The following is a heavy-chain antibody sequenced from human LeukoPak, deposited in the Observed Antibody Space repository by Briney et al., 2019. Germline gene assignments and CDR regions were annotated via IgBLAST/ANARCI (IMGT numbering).Heavy chain of an antibody. D-gene: IGHD3-16*02. CDR3: ARLSVG. V-gene: IGHV3-48*01. Sequence: GGSLTLSCAASGFTFSSYSMNWVRQAAGKGREWVSYISSSSITIYYADSVKGRFNISRDNAKNSLYLQMNSLRAEDTAVYYCARLSVGWGQGTLVTVSS. CDR2: ISSSSITI. J-gene: IGHJ4*02. CDR1: GFTFSSYS.